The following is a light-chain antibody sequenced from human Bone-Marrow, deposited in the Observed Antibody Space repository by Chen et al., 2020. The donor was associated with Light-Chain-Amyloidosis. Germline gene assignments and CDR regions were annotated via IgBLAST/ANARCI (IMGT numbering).Light chain of an antibody. V-gene: IGLV2-23*01. CDR2: EDT. CDR1: VTDVGSYNL. CDR3: CSYAGTPWL. J-gene: IGLJ3*02. Sequence: QSALTQPASLSGSPGHSITISCTGTVTDVGSYNLVSWYQQYPGKAPKPLIYEDTKRPSGVSHRYSASKSGITASLTISGIQAEDEAVYYCCSYAGTPWLFGGGTYLTVL.